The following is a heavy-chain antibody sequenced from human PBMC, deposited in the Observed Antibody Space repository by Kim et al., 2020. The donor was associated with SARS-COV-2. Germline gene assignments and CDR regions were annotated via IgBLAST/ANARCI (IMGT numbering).Heavy chain of an antibody. J-gene: IGHJ4*02. CDR3: ARHYGPNRVFDF. Sequence: SETLSLTCTVSGDSVSSGSSLWSWTRQPPGKGLEWLGYFQYTGSSGYNPSLQSRVTLSVDTSNNQFSLRLRSVTAAGTAVYYCARHYGPNRVFDFWGQGTLVTVSS. D-gene: IGHD4-17*01. V-gene: IGHV4-61*01. CDR1: GDSVSSGSSL. CDR2: FQYTGSS.